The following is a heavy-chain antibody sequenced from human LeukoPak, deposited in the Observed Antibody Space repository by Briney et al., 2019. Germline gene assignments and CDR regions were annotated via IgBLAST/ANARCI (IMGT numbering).Heavy chain of an antibody. J-gene: IGHJ4*02. V-gene: IGHV4-59*01. D-gene: IGHD6-13*01. Sequence: PSETLSLTCTVSGGSISSYYWSWIRQPPGKGLEWIGYIYYSGSTNYNPSLKGRVTISVDTSKNQFSLKLSSVTAADTAVYYCARVDAAAGMSWGQGTLVTVSS. CDR2: IYYSGST. CDR3: ARVDAAAGMS. CDR1: GGSISSYY.